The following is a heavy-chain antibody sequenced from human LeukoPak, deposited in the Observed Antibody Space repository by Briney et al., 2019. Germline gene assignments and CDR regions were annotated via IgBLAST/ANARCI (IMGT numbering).Heavy chain of an antibody. J-gene: IGHJ4*02. CDR3: ARIGGAIQFLEWLLGFDY. Sequence: SETLSLTCTVSGGSISSSSYYWGWIRQPPGKGLEWIGSIYYSGSTYYNPSLKSRVAISVDTSKNQFSLKLSSVTAADTAVYYCARIGGAIQFLEWLLGFDYWGQGTLVTVSS. CDR1: GGSISSSSYY. D-gene: IGHD3-3*01. V-gene: IGHV4-39*01. CDR2: IYYSGST.